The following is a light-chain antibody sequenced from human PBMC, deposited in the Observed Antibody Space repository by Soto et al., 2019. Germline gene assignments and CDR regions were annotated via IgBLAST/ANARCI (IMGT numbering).Light chain of an antibody. V-gene: IGKV1-39*01. CDR1: QSISSY. CDR2: DAS. CDR3: QQSYSTPYT. J-gene: IGKJ2*01. Sequence: DIQMTQSPSSLSASVGDRVTITCRASQSISSYLNWYQQKPGKAPKLLIYDASSLQSGVPSRFSGSGSGTDFTLPIRSLQHEDFATYYCQQSYSTPYTLGQGTKLEIK.